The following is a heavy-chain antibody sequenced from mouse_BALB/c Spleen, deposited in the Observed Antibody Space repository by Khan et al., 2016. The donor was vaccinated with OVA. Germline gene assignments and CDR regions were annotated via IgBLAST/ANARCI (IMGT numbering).Heavy chain of an antibody. CDR1: GYSITSDYA. V-gene: IGHV3-2*02. CDR3: ARRYYYGHWYFDV. CDR2: ISYSGSA. J-gene: IGHJ1*01. Sequence: VQLKESGPGLVKPSQSLSLTCTVTGYSITSDYAWNWIRQFPGNKLEWMGYISYSGSANYHPSLKSRISITRDTSENQFFLQLNSVTTEDTATYYCARRYYYGHWYFDVWGAGTTVTVSS. D-gene: IGHD1-1*01.